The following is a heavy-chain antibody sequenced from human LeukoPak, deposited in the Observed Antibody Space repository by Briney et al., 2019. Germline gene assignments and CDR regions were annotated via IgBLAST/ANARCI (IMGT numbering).Heavy chain of an antibody. Sequence: GRSLRLSCAASGFTFDDYAMHWVRQAPGKGLEWVSGISWNSGSIGYADSVKGRFTISRDNAKNSLYLQMNSLRAEDTALYYCPKDIERWLQFYFDYWGQGTLVTLSS. CDR3: PKDIERWLQFYFDY. J-gene: IGHJ4*02. D-gene: IGHD5-12*01. CDR2: ISWNSGSI. CDR1: GFTFDDYA. V-gene: IGHV3-9*01.